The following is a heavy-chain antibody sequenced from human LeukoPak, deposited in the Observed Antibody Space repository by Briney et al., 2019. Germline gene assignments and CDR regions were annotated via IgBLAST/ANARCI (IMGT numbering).Heavy chain of an antibody. D-gene: IGHD6-25*01. V-gene: IGHV1-3*01. CDR1: GGTFSSYA. CDR2: INAGNGNT. CDR3: AMPTERFYYGMDV. Sequence: ASVKVSCKASGGTFSSYAISWVRQAPGQRLEWMGWINAGNGNTKYSQRFQGRVTITRDTSASTAYMELSSLRSEDTAVYYCAMPTERFYYGMDVWGQGTTVTVSS. J-gene: IGHJ6*02.